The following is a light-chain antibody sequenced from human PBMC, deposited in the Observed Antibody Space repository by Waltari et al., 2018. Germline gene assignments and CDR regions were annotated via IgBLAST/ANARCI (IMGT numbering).Light chain of an antibody. CDR3: SSYISSSTLEL. Sequence: QSALTQPASVSGSPGQSITISCTGTSGDVGASKSVSWYQQHPGKAPKLMIVDVSNRPSGVSNRFSGSKSGNTASLTISGLQAEDEADYYCSSYISSSTLELFGGGTSLTVL. CDR1: SGDVGASKS. J-gene: IGLJ2*01. CDR2: DVS. V-gene: IGLV2-14*03.